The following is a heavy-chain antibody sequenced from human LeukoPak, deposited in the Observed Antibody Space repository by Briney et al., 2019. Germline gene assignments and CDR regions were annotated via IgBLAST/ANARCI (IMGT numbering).Heavy chain of an antibody. CDR1: GGSISSSRYY. Sequence: SETLSLACTVSGGSISSSRYYWGWIRQPPGKGLEWIGRMDNSGSTSYNPSLNNRVTISVDTSKNQFSLKLSSVTATDTAVYYCATHPYSNGNNDYNMDVWGQGTTVTVSS. J-gene: IGHJ6*03. CDR2: MDNSGST. D-gene: IGHD6-19*01. CDR3: ATHPYSNGNNDYNMDV. V-gene: IGHV4-39*01.